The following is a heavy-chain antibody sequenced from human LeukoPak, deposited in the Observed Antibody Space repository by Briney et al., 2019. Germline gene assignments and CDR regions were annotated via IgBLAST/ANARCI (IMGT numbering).Heavy chain of an antibody. V-gene: IGHV3-66*01. CDR2: IYSGGSA. J-gene: IGHJ5*02. Sequence: GGSLRLSCAASGFTVGSNYMSWVRQAPGKGLEWVSVIYSGGSAYYADSVKGRFTISRDNSKNTLYLQMNSLRAEDTAVYYCARGWDPADQRFDPWGQGTLVTVSS. CDR1: GFTVGSNY. CDR3: ARGWDPADQRFDP. D-gene: IGHD1-26*01.